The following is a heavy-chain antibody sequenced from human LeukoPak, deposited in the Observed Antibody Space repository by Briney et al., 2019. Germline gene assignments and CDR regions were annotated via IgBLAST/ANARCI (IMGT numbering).Heavy chain of an antibody. CDR2: IYYSGST. CDR3: ARKGSYSGSYFDY. J-gene: IGHJ4*02. CDR1: GGSISSSSYY. V-gene: IGHV4-39*07. Sequence: SETLSLTCTVSGGSISSSSYYWGWIRQPPGKGLEWIGSIYYSGSTYYNPSLKSRVTISVDTSKNQFSLKLSSVTAADTAAYYCARKGSYSGSYFDYWGQGTLVTVSS. D-gene: IGHD1-26*01.